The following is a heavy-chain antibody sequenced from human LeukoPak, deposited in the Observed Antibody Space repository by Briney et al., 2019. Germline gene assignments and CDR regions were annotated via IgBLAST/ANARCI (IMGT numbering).Heavy chain of an antibody. CDR3: ARDLPGVVPAAPFDY. CDR1: GFTLSSFT. V-gene: IGHV3-30-3*01. J-gene: IGHJ4*02. D-gene: IGHD2-2*01. Sequence: GGSLRLSCAASGFTLSSFTMHWVRHNPGKGLEWVAVISYDESQKWYADSVKGRFTISRDNAKNSLYLQMNSLRAEDTAVYYCARDLPGVVPAAPFDYWGQGTLVTVSS. CDR2: ISYDESQK.